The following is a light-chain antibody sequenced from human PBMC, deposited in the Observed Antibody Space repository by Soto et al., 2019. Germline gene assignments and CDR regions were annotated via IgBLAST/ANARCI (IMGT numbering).Light chain of an antibody. V-gene: IGLV1-44*01. CDR1: SSNIGSNT. J-gene: IGLJ2*01. Sequence: QAVVTQPPSASGTPGQRVSISCSGSSSNIGSNTVNWYQQLPGTAPKLLIYTNNQRPSGVPARFSGSKSGTSASLAISGLRSEDEADYYCATWDDSLNAVVFGGGTKLTVL. CDR3: ATWDDSLNAVV. CDR2: TNN.